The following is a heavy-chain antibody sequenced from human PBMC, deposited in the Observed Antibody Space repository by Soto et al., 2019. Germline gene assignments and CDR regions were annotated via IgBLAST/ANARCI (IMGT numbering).Heavy chain of an antibody. CDR3: ARVNGTTLSNWFDP. V-gene: IGHV4-59*01. D-gene: IGHD1-7*01. J-gene: IGHJ5*02. CDR1: GGSISSYY. CDR2: IYYSGST. Sequence: SETLSLTCTVSGGSISSYYWSWIRQPPGKGLEWIGYIYYSGSTNYNPSLKGRVTISVDTSKNQFSLKLSSVTAADTAVYYCARVNGTTLSNWFDPWGQGTLVTVSS.